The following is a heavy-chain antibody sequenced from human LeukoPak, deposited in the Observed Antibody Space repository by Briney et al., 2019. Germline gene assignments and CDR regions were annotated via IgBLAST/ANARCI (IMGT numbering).Heavy chain of an antibody. CDR2: IWYDGSNK. D-gene: IGHD6-19*01. V-gene: IGHV3-33*08. CDR3: ARGEAVAVADI. J-gene: IGHJ3*02. Sequence: PGGSLRLSCAASGFIFSSYGMHWVRQAPGKGLEWVAVIWYDGSNKYYADSVKGRFTISRDNSKNTLYLQMNSLRAEDTAVYYCARGEAVAVADIWGQGTMVTVSS. CDR1: GFIFSSYG.